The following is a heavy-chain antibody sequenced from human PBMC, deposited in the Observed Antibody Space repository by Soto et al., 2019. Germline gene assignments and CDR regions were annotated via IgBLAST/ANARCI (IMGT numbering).Heavy chain of an antibody. CDR2: ISGSGGST. CDR1: GFTFSSYA. CDR3: AKNADFLSGYRLGYYYYGMDV. D-gene: IGHD3-3*01. V-gene: IGHV3-23*01. J-gene: IGHJ6*02. Sequence: GGSLRLSCAASGFTFSSYAMSWVRQAPGKGLEWVSAISGSGGSTYYADSVKGRFTISRDNSRNTLNLQMNSLRAEDTAVYYCAKNADFLSGYRLGYYYYGMDVWGQGTTVTVSS.